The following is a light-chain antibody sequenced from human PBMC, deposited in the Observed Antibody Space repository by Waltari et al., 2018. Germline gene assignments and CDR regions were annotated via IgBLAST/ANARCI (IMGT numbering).Light chain of an antibody. CDR2: WAS. CDR1: RSVFYSSNNKNY. Sequence: DIVMTQSPDSLAVSLGERATIQCTSSRSVFYSSNNKNYLAWYQQKPGQPPKLLIYWASTRESGVPDRFSGSGSGTDFTLTISSLQAEDVAVYYCQQYYSTPLTFGGGTKVEIK. J-gene: IGKJ4*01. CDR3: QQYYSTPLT. V-gene: IGKV4-1*01.